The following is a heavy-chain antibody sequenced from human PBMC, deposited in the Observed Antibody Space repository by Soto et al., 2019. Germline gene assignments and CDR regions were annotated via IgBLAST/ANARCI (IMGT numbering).Heavy chain of an antibody. J-gene: IGHJ3*02. CDR2: IYYRGST. CDR3: ARDRGAFGI. CDR1: GGSISSGGYC. Sequence: QVQLQESGPGLVKPSQTLSLTCTVSGGSISSGGYCWSWIRQHPGKGLGWIGSIYYRGSTYYNPSLKSRVTISVDTSKNQFSLKLSSVTAADTAVYYCARDRGAFGIWGQGTMVTVSS. V-gene: IGHV4-31*03.